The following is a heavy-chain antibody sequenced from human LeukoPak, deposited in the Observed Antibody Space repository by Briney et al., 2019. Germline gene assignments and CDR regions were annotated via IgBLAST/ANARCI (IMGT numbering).Heavy chain of an antibody. V-gene: IGHV1-2*02. Sequence: GASVKVSCKASGYTFTGYYMHWVRQAPGQGLEWTGWINSNNGGTNYAQKFEGRVTMARDTSISVAYMELSRLTSDDTAVYYCARDLTSSRENAFDIWGQGTMVTVSS. CDR3: ARDLTSSRENAFDI. J-gene: IGHJ3*02. D-gene: IGHD6-6*01. CDR1: GYTFTGYY. CDR2: INSNNGGT.